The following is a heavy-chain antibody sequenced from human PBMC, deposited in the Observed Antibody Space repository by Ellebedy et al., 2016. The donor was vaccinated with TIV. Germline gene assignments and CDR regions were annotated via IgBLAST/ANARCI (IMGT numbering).Heavy chain of an antibody. V-gene: IGHV3-30*03. CDR2: ISYDGSNK. CDR3: ARGGGYSSPIL. Sequence: GESLKISXAASGFTFSSYGMHWVRQAPGKGLEWVAVISYDGSNKYYEDSVKGRFTISRDNSKNSLYLQMNSLRAEDTAVYYCARGGGYSSPILWGQGTLVTVSS. CDR1: GFTFSSYG. J-gene: IGHJ4*02. D-gene: IGHD6-13*01.